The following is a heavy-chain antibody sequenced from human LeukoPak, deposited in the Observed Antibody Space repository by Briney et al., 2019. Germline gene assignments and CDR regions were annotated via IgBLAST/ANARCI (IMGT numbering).Heavy chain of an antibody. J-gene: IGHJ4*02. CDR1: GYTFTSSG. CDR2: INTYNGDT. Sequence: GASVKVSCRASGYTFTSSGIIWVRQAPGQGLEWMGWINTYNGDTYYAQTLQGRVTMTTDTSTTTAYMDLRSLTSDDTAVYYCAREGGPYRPLDYSGQGTLVTVSS. CDR3: AREGGPYRPLDY. V-gene: IGHV1-18*01.